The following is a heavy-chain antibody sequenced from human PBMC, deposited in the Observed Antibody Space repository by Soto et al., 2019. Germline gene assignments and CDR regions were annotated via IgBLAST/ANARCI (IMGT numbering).Heavy chain of an antibody. CDR2: IYWDDEK. J-gene: IGHJ5*02. Sequence: QITLKESGPTLVKPTQTLTLTCTFSGFSLTTPHVGVGWIRQPPGKALEWLALIYWDDEKHYSPSLKSRLTRTMXTSKNQVVLTMTNMDPVDTGTYYCANRRPYNWFDPWGQGILVTVSS. CDR3: ANRRPYNWFDP. V-gene: IGHV2-5*02. CDR1: GFSLTTPHVG.